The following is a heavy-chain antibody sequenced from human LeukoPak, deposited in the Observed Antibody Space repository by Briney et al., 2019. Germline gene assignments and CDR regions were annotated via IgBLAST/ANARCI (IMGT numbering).Heavy chain of an antibody. V-gene: IGHV4-30-4*08. CDR1: GGSISRGGHY. Sequence: PSQTLSLTCTVSGGSISRGGHYWSWIRQHPGKGLEWIGYIYYSGSTYYNPSLKSRVTISVDTSKNQFSLKLSSVTAADTAVYYCARVGTVTNFDYWGQGTLVTVSS. CDR3: ARVGTVTNFDY. CDR2: IYYSGST. D-gene: IGHD4-11*01. J-gene: IGHJ4*02.